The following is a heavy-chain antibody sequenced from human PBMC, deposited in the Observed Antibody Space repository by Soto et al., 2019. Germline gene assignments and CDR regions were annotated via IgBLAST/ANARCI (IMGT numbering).Heavy chain of an antibody. Sequence: SETLSLTCAVSGGSISSSNWWSWVRQPPWKGLEWIGEIYHSGSTNYNPSLKSRVTISVDKSKNQFSLKLSSVTAADTAVYYWARKMQLGSAVAGFWRPLGYWGQGTLVT. D-gene: IGHD6-19*01. V-gene: IGHV4-4*02. CDR1: GGSISSSNW. CDR2: IYHSGST. J-gene: IGHJ4*02. CDR3: ARKMQLGSAVAGFWRPLGY.